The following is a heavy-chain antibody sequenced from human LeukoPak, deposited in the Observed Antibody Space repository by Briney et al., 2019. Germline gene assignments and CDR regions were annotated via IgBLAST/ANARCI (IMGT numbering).Heavy chain of an antibody. Sequence: PSETLSLTCTVSGGSISSYYWSWIRQPPGKGLEWIGYIYYSGTTNYNPSLKSRVTISVDTSKNQFSLKLSSVTAADTAVYYCARKLLHYYGSGSYYITYYYYYYMDVWGKGTTVTVSS. J-gene: IGHJ6*03. CDR2: IYYSGTT. V-gene: IGHV4-59*12. CDR1: GGSISSYY. D-gene: IGHD3-10*01. CDR3: ARKLLHYYGSGSYYITYYYYYYMDV.